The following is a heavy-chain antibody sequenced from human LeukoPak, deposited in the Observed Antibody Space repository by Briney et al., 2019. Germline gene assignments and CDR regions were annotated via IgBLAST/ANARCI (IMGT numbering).Heavy chain of an antibody. CDR2: INHSGST. CDR1: GGSFSGYY. CDR3: ARGIMVRGPYYYYGMDV. V-gene: IGHV4-34*01. D-gene: IGHD3-10*01. J-gene: IGHJ6*02. Sequence: SETLSLTCAVYGGSFSGYYWSWIRQPPGKGLEWIGEINHSGSTNYNPSLKSRVTISVDTSKNQFSLKLSSVTAADTAVYYCARGIMVRGPYYYYGMDVWGQGTTVTVSS.